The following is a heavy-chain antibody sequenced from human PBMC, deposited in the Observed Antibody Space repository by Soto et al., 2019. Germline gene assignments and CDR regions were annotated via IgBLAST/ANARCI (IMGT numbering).Heavy chain of an antibody. CDR2: INPSGGT. V-gene: IGHV1-2*04. D-gene: IGHD4-17*01. CDR3: ARDLTTVTTKSLYGMDV. Sequence: ASVKVSCKASGYTFTSYYMHWVRQAPGQGLEWMGIINPSGGTNYAQKFQGWVTMTRDTSISTAYMELSRLRSDDTAVYYCARDLTTVTTKSLYGMDVWGQGTTVTVSS. J-gene: IGHJ6*02. CDR1: GYTFTSYY.